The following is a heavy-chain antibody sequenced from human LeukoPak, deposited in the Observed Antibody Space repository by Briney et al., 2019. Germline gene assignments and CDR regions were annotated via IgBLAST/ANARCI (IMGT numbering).Heavy chain of an antibody. D-gene: IGHD6-19*01. Sequence: GGSLRLSCAASGFTFSSYAMHWVRQAPGKGLERVAVISYDGSNKYYADSVKGRFTISRDNSKNTLYLQMNSLRAEDTAVYYCASTDSSGWSDFDYWGQGTLVTVSS. V-gene: IGHV3-30-3*01. CDR1: GFTFSSYA. CDR3: ASTDSSGWSDFDY. J-gene: IGHJ4*02. CDR2: ISYDGSNK.